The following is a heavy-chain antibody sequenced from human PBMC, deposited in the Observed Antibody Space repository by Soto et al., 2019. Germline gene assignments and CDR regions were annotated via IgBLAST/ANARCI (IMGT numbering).Heavy chain of an antibody. D-gene: IGHD3-3*01. Sequence: ASVKVSCKASGYNFIRYGISWVRQAPGQGLEWMGWINAYNGDTNSAENLQGRVTMTTDTATSTAYMELTSLRSDDTAVYYCARDTPLPADLRADYYHYGMDVWGQGTTVTVSS. J-gene: IGHJ6*02. CDR2: INAYNGDT. CDR1: GYNFIRYG. V-gene: IGHV1-18*04. CDR3: ARDTPLPADLRADYYHYGMDV.